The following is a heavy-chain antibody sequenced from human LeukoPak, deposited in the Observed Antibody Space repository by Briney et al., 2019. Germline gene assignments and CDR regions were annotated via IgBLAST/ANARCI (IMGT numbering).Heavy chain of an antibody. D-gene: IGHD3-10*01. J-gene: IGHJ4*02. CDR3: ARLLWFGELHFDY. Sequence: SETLSLTCTVSGGSISSSSYYWGWIRQPPGKGLEWIGSIYYSGSTYYNPSLKSRVTISVDTSKNQFSLKLSSVTAADTAVYYCARLLWFGELHFDYWGQGTLVTVPS. V-gene: IGHV4-39*01. CDR1: GGSISSSSYY. CDR2: IYYSGST.